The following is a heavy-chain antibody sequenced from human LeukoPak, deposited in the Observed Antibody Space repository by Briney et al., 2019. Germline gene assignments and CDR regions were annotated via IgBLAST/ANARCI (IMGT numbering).Heavy chain of an antibody. D-gene: IGHD3-10*01. CDR2: MNPNSGNT. CDR1: GYTFTSYD. J-gene: IGHJ6*02. V-gene: IGHV1-8*01. Sequence: GASVKVSCKASGYTFTSYDINWVRQDTGQGLEWVGWMNPNSGNTGYAQKFQGRVTMTRNTSISTAYMELSILRSEDTAVYYCARGGYYYGSGSYSHYYYYGMDVWGQGTTVTVSS. CDR3: ARGGYYYGSGSYSHYYYYGMDV.